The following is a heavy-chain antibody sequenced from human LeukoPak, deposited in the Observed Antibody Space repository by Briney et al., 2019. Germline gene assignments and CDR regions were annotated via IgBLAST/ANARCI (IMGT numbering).Heavy chain of an antibody. J-gene: IGHJ4*02. CDR2: IYWDDDK. CDR1: GFSLSTSGVG. CDR3: AHSGSGIAAAGTHYYFDY. D-gene: IGHD6-13*01. V-gene: IGHV2-5*02. Sequence: SGPTLVNPTQTLTLTCTFSGFSLSTSGVGVGWIRQPPGKALEWLALIYWDDDKRYSPSLKSRLTITKDTSKNQVVLTMTNMDPVDTATYYCAHSGSGIAAAGTHYYFDYWGQGTLVTVSS.